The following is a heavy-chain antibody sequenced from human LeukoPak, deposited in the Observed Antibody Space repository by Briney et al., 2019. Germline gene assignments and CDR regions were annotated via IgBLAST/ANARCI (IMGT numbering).Heavy chain of an antibody. V-gene: IGHV4-39*07. CDR3: ARIAYSSSTDY. CDR2: IYYSGRT. J-gene: IGHJ4*02. CDR1: GGSISSSNYY. D-gene: IGHD6-6*01. Sequence: SETLSLTCTVSGGSISSSNYYWGWIRQPPGKGLECIGSIYYSGRTYYKSSLKSRVTISVDTSSNQFSLKLNSVTAADTAVYYCARIAYSSSTDYWGQGTLVTVSS.